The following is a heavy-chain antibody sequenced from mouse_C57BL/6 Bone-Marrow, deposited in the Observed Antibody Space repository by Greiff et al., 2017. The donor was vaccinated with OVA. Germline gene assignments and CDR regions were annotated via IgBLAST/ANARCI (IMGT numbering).Heavy chain of an antibody. Sequence: QVQLQQPGAELVKPGASVKLSCKASGYTFTSYWMQWVKQRPGQGLEWIGEIDPSDSYTNYNQQFKGKATLTLDTSSRTDDMQLSSLTSEDTAVYYCARAVGVFAYWGQGTLVTVSA. CDR1: GYTFTSYW. CDR2: IDPSDSYT. J-gene: IGHJ3*01. V-gene: IGHV1-50*01. CDR3: ARAVGVFAY.